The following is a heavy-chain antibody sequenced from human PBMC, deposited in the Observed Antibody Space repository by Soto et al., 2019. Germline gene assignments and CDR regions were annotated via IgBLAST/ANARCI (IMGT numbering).Heavy chain of an antibody. CDR2: ISSGGRTT. D-gene: IGHD1-1*01. V-gene: IGHV3-48*03. J-gene: IGHJ3*02. CDR1: KFTFSSYE. CDR3: ARPLERRVHGAFDI. Sequence: GGSLRLSCAAPKFTFSSYEMNWVRQAPGKGLEWVSYISSGGRTTYYADSVKGRFTISRDNAKNSLYLQMNSLRAEDTAVYYCARPLERRVHGAFDIWGQGTMVTVSS.